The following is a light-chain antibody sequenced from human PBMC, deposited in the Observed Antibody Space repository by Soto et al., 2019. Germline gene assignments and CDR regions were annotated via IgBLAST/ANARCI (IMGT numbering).Light chain of an antibody. Sequence: EIVLTQSPSTLSLSPGEGITLSCRASQSVSSSYLAWYQQIPGRAPRLLIYGASTRATGIPDKFTGSGSGTDFTLTINGLEPEDFAVYYCQQYGNSPWTFGQGTKVEVK. J-gene: IGKJ1*01. V-gene: IGKV3-20*01. CDR1: QSVSSSY. CDR3: QQYGNSPWT. CDR2: GAS.